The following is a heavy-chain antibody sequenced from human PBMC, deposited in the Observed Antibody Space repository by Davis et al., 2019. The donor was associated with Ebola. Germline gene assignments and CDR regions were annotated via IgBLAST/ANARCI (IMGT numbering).Heavy chain of an antibody. CDR2: IENDGSKK. CDR3: ARDPMVTIRYGMDV. CDR1: KFTLSSYW. Sequence: GESLKISCAASKFTLSSYWMSWVRQAPGKGLEWVATIENDGSKKYYMDSVKGRFTISRGNAKNSLYLQMNSLRAEDTAVYYCARDPMVTIRYGMDVWGQGTTVTVSS. D-gene: IGHD5-12*01. J-gene: IGHJ6*02. V-gene: IGHV3-7*01.